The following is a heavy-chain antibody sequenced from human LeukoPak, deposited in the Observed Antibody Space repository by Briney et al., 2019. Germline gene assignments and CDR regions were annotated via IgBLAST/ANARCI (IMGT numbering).Heavy chain of an antibody. V-gene: IGHV4-34*01. CDR2: INHSGST. Sequence: SETLSLTCAVYGGSFSGYYWSWIRQPPGKGLEWIGEINHSGSTNYNPSLKSRVTISVDTSKNQFSLKLSSVTAADTAVYYCASISRSWYYYYGMDVWGQGTTVTVSS. CDR3: ASISRSWYYYYGMDV. CDR1: GGSFSGYY. J-gene: IGHJ6*02.